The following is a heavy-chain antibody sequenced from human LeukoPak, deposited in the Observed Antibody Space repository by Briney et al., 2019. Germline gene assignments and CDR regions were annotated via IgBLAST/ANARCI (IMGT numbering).Heavy chain of an antibody. CDR2: ISWDGDIT. CDR1: GGSFVDYF. D-gene: IGHD3-22*01. Sequence: GGSLILSCSASGGSFVDYFCNWVRHHPGGGLVWFSLISWDGDITYYADCVKGRFTISRDNSKNSLYLQMNSLRSEDTALYYCAKARGLIGGAFDIWGQGTMVTVSS. J-gene: IGHJ3*02. V-gene: IGHV3-43*01. CDR3: AKARGLIGGAFDI.